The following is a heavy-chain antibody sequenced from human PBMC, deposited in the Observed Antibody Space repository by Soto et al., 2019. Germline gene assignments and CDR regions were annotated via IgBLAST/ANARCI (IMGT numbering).Heavy chain of an antibody. J-gene: IGHJ4*02. Sequence: GGSLRLSCAASGFTFSSYGMHWVRQAPGKGLEWVAVISYDGSNKYYADSVKGRFTISRDNSKNTLYLQMNSLRAEDTAVYYCAKGGIEPYSSSWYGLCEFDYWGQGTLVTVSS. CDR3: AKGGIEPYSSSWYGLCEFDY. CDR1: GFTFSSYG. V-gene: IGHV3-30*18. CDR2: ISYDGSNK. D-gene: IGHD6-13*01.